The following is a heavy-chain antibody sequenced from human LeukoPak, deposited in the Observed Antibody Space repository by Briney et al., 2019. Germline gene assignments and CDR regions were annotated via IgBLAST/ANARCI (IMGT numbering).Heavy chain of an antibody. J-gene: IGHJ4*02. D-gene: IGHD5-18*01. CDR2: ISYDGSNK. CDR1: GFTFSSYG. V-gene: IGHV3-30*18. Sequence: GGSLRLSCAASGFTFSSYGMPWVRQAPGKGLEWVAVISYDGSNKYYADSVKGRFTISRDNSKNTLYLQMNSLRAEDTAVYYCAKDFRVQLWSPPLSDYWGQGTLVTVSS. CDR3: AKDFRVQLWSPPLSDY.